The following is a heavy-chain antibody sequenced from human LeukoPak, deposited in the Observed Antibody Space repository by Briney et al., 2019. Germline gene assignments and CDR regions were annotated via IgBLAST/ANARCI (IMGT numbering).Heavy chain of an antibody. CDR3: ARLYLPATRFDY. Sequence: GASVKVSCKASGYTFTGYYIHWVRQAPGQGLEWMGWINPNINGTNYAQKFQGRVTMTGDRSISTAYMELSRLRSDDTAVYYCARLYLPATRFDYWGQGTLVTVSS. D-gene: IGHD5-24*01. J-gene: IGHJ4*02. CDR1: GYTFTGYY. V-gene: IGHV1-2*02. CDR2: INPNINGT.